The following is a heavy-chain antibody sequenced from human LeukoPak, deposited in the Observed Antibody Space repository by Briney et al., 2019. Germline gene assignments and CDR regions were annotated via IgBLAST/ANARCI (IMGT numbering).Heavy chain of an antibody. D-gene: IGHD2-2*01. CDR2: FDPEDGET. CDR3: ATGYQLNSALGDY. V-gene: IGHV1-24*01. J-gene: IGHJ4*02. Sequence: ASLTLSCKVSGYTLTELSMHWVRQAPGKGIEWMGGFDPEDGETIYAQKFQGRGTMTEDTSTDTAYVELSSLRSEDTAVYYCATGYQLNSALGDYWGQGTLVTVSS. CDR1: GYTLTELS.